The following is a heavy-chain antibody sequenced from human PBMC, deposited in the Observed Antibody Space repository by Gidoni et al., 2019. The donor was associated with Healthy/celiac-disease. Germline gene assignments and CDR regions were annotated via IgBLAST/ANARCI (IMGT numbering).Heavy chain of an antibody. CDR1: GFTLGDYG. V-gene: IGHV3-20*01. Sequence: EVQLVESGGGVVRPGGSLRLSCAAYGFTLGDYGMSWVRQAPGKGLEWVSGINWKGGSTGYADSVKGRFTISRDNAKNSLYLQMNSLRAEDTALYHCARDPGYYDSSGYPNDAFDIWGQGTMVTVSS. CDR2: INWKGGST. J-gene: IGHJ3*02. CDR3: ARDPGYYDSSGYPNDAFDI. D-gene: IGHD3-22*01.